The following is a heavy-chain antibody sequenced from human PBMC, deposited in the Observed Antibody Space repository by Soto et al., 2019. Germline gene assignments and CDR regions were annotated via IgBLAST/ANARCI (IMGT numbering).Heavy chain of an antibody. V-gene: IGHV3-23*01. CDR2: ISGDSGYT. CDR3: AKEDYWNPEFSYYYYMDV. J-gene: IGHJ6*03. CDR1: GLPFSSYA. D-gene: IGHD3-3*01. Sequence: DVHLLESGGDLVQPGGSLRLSCAASGLPFSSYAMSWVRQAPGKGLEWLSVISGDSGYTYYADSVKGRFTVSRDNSKNTVYLQMNGLRAEDTALYYCAKEDYWNPEFSYYYYMDVWGKGTTVTVSS.